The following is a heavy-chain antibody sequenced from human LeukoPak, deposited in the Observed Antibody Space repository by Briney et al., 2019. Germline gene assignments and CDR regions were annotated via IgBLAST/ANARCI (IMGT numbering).Heavy chain of an antibody. CDR1: GYSVSDIY. CDR3: ARDRKYLYYGMEV. V-gene: IGHV3-66*01. D-gene: IGHD3-10*01. J-gene: IGHJ6*02. CDR2: IYSGDKI. Sequence: GGSLRLSCVASGYSVSDIYMDWVRQAPGKGLEWLSVIYSGDKIYYADSVKDRFTISRDISKNTVYLQMNNLRVEDTAVYYCARDRKYLYYGMEVWGQGTTVT.